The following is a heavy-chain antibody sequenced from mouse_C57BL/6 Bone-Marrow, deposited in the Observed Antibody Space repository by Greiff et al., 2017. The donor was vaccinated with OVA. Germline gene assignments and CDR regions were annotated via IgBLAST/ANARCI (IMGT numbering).Heavy chain of an antibody. V-gene: IGHV1-4*01. J-gene: IGHJ2*01. CDR3: ARSPLYYGYDWGYFDY. CDR2: INPSSGYT. D-gene: IGHD2-2*01. Sequence: QVHVKQSGAELARPGASVKMSCKASGYTFTSYTMHWVKQRPGQGLEWIGYINPSSGYTKYNQKFKDKATLTADKSSSTAYMQLSSLTSEDSAVYYCARSPLYYGYDWGYFDYWGQGTTLTVSS. CDR1: GYTFTSYT.